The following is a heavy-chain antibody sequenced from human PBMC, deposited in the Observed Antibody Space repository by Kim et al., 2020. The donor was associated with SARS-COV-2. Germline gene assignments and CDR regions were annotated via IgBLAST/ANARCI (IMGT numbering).Heavy chain of an antibody. D-gene: IGHD1-26*01. CDR3: AKDRHRDEWDDDAFDI. Sequence: GGSLRLSCAASGFTFSSYGMHWVRQAPGKGLEWVAVISYDGSNKYYADSVKGRFTISRDNSKNTLYLQMNSLRAEDTAVYYCAKDRHRDEWDDDAFDIWGQGTMVTVSS. J-gene: IGHJ3*02. CDR2: ISYDGSNK. CDR1: GFTFSSYG. V-gene: IGHV3-30*18.